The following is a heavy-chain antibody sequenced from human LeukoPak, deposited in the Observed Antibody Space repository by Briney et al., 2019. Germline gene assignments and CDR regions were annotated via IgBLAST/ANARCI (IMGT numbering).Heavy chain of an antibody. CDR2: ISGSGGGT. CDR1: GFTFSSYG. J-gene: IGHJ4*02. CDR3: AKWGCSGGSCYPFDY. D-gene: IGHD2-15*01. Sequence: GTLRLSCAASGFTFSSYGMSWVRQAPGKGLEWVSAISGSGGGTYYADSVKGRFTISRDNSKNTLYLQMNSLTREDTAAYYCAKWGCSGGSCYPFDYWGQGTLVTVSS. V-gene: IGHV3-23*01.